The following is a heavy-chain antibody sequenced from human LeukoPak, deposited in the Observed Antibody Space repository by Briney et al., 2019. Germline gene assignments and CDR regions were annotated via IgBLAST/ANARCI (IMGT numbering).Heavy chain of an antibody. CDR3: ASVAVAGTRLPVDY. CDR1: GFTFSSYA. D-gene: IGHD6-19*01. CDR2: ISYDGSNK. Sequence: GGSLRLSCAASGFTFSSYAMHWVRQAPGKGLEWVAVISYDGSNKYYADSVKGRFTISRDNSKNTLYLQMNSLRAEDTAVYYCASVAVAGTRLPVDYWGQGTLVTVSS. V-gene: IGHV3-30-3*01. J-gene: IGHJ4*02.